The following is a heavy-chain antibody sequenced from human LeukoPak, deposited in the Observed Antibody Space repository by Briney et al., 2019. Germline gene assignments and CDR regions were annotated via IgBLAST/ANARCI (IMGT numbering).Heavy chain of an antibody. J-gene: IGHJ6*03. Sequence: PGGSLRLSCAASGITLSDYWMYWVRQGPGKGLVHVSRIESDGTRTVYADSVKGRFTISRDNAKNTMYLQMNSLRAEDTAVYYCVRGGHKLDIETSRYYYMDVWGKGTTVTVSS. D-gene: IGHD2-2*03. V-gene: IGHV3-74*03. CDR2: IESDGTRT. CDR3: VRGGHKLDIETSRYYYMDV. CDR1: GITLSDYW.